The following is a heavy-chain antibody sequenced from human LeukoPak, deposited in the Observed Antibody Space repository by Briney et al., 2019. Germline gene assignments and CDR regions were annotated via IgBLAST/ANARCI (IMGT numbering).Heavy chain of an antibody. J-gene: IGHJ4*02. CDR2: IRSKAYGGTP. Sequence: GGSLRLSCTASGFTFGDYAMSWVRQAPGKGLEWVGFIRSKAYGGTPEYAASVKGRFTISRDDSQSIGYLQMNSLKTEDTAMYYCTRIGTSGGEFDYWGQGTLVTVSS. V-gene: IGHV3-49*04. CDR1: GFTFGDYA. CDR3: TRIGTSGGEFDY. D-gene: IGHD2-2*01.